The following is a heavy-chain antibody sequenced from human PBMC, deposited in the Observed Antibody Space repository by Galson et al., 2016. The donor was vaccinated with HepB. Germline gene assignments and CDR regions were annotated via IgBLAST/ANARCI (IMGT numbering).Heavy chain of an antibody. J-gene: IGHJ4*02. CDR1: GFTFSSYA. Sequence: SLRLSCAAFGFTFSSYAMVWVRQAPGKGLEWISAISGSDGRTYYADSVKGRFTISRDNSKNTLFLQMNSLRDEDTAVYFCARAAGDYGNDGFPNFDYWGQGTLVTVSS. D-gene: IGHD4-17*01. CDR2: ISGSDGRT. CDR3: ARAAGDYGNDGFPNFDY. V-gene: IGHV3-23*01.